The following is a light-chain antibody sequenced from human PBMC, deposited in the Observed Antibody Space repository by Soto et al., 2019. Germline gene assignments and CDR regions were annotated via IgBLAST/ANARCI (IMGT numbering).Light chain of an antibody. CDR2: GAF. J-gene: IGKJ5*01. Sequence: EIVMRQSPATLSVSPGERATLSCRASQSVSISLAWYQQKPGQAPRLLIYGAFTRATGIPARFSGSGSGTEFTLTISSLQSEDFAVYYCQQYYDWPITFGQGTRLEIK. CDR3: QQYYDWPIT. CDR1: QSVSIS. V-gene: IGKV3-15*01.